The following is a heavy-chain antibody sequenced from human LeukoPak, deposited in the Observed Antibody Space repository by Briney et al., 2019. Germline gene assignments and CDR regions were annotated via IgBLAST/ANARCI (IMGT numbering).Heavy chain of an antibody. J-gene: IGHJ6*03. CDR3: ARQNILLWFGESYYYYMDV. D-gene: IGHD3-10*01. V-gene: IGHV1-24*01. Sequence: ASVKVSCKVSGYTLTELSMHWVRQTPGTGLEWMGGFDREGGETIYAQKFQGRVTITADESTSTAYMELSSLRSEDTAVYYCARQNILLWFGESYYYYMDVWGKGTTVTISS. CDR1: GYTLTELS. CDR2: FDREGGET.